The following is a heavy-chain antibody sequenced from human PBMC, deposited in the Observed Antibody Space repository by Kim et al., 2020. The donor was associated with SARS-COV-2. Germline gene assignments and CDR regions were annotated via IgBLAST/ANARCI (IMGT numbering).Heavy chain of an antibody. V-gene: IGHV4-61*03. Sequence: TNHTPSLKSRVTISLDKSNNRFSLELNSVTTADTAVYYCARATLRYSMDVWGQGTPFTVSS. CDR2: T. J-gene: IGHJ6*02. CDR3: ARATLRYSMDV.